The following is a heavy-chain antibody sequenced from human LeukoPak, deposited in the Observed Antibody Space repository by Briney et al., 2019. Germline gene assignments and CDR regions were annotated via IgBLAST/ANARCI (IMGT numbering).Heavy chain of an antibody. CDR2: IWYDGRNK. Sequence: GRSLRLSCAASGSTFSSYDMHWVRQAPGKGLEWVAVIWYDGRNKYYADSVKGRFIISRDDSKNTLYLQMNSLRVEDTAVYFCARDWDYGALDYWGQGALVTVSA. CDR3: ARDWDYGALDY. D-gene: IGHD4-17*01. V-gene: IGHV3-33*01. J-gene: IGHJ4*02. CDR1: GSTFSSYD.